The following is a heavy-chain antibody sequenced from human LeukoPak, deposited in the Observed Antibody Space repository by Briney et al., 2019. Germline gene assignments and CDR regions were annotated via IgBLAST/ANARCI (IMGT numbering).Heavy chain of an antibody. J-gene: IGHJ4*02. CDR3: ARARAVDIEVFDY. CDR1: GGSISSGGYS. V-gene: IGHV4-30-2*01. D-gene: IGHD5-24*01. CDR2: IYHSGST. Sequence: SETLSLTCAVSGGSISSGGYSWSWIRQPPGKGLEWIGYIYHSGSTYYNPSLKSRVTISVDRSKNQFSLKLSSVTAADTAVYYCARARAVDIEVFDYWGQGTLVTVSS.